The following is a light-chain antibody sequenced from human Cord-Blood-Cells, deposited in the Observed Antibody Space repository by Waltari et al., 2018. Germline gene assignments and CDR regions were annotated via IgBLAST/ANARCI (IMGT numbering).Light chain of an antibody. CDR1: TGSFTSGYY. V-gene: IGLV7-43*01. J-gene: IGLJ3*02. CDR2: STS. CDR3: LLYYGGVWV. Sequence: QTVVTQEPSLTVSPGGTFTLTCASSTGSFTSGYYPNWFQQKPGQAPRARIYSTSNKHSWTPARFSGYLLGGKAALTLSGVQPEDEAEYYCLLYYGGVWVFGGGTKLTVL.